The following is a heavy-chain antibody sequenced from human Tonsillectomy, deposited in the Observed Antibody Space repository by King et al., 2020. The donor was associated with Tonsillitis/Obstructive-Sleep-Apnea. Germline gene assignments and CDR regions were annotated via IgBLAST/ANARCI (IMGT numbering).Heavy chain of an antibody. CDR3: ARDMVLEAGGDAFDI. CDR2: IYYSGST. CDR1: GGSISSYY. D-gene: IGHD2-8*01. Sequence: QLQLQESGPGLVKPSETLSLTCTVSGGSISSYYWSWIRQPPGKGLEWIGCIYYSGSTNYNPSLKSRVTISVDTSKNQFSLKLSSVTAADTAVYYCARDMVLEAGGDAFDIWGQGTMVPVSS. V-gene: IGHV4-59*01. J-gene: IGHJ3*02.